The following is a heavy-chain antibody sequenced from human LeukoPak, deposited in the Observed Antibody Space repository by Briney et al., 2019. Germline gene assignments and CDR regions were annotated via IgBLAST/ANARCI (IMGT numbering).Heavy chain of an antibody. CDR2: IYHSGST. D-gene: IGHD6-19*01. J-gene: IGHJ3*02. CDR3: ARHLEQWRWGNAFDI. CDR1: GYSISSGYY. V-gene: IGHV4-38-2*01. Sequence: SETLSLTCAVSGYSISSGYYWGWIRQPPGKGLEWIGSIYHSGSTYYNPSLKSRVTISVDTSKNQFSLKLSSVTAADTAVYYWARHLEQWRWGNAFDIWGQGTMVTVSS.